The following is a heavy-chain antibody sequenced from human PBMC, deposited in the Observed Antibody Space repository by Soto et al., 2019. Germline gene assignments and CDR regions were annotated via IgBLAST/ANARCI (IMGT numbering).Heavy chain of an antibody. CDR2: INPKNGDT. J-gene: IGHJ6*02. D-gene: IGHD1-26*01. CDR1: GYTFTGYY. Sequence: QVQLVQSGAEVRKPGASVKVSCRASGYTFTGYYFHWLRQAPGQGLEWMAWINPKNGDTEYAQNFQGRVTMTRDTSISTANMELTRLTYDDTAIYYCARSSGSYSYYGMDVWGQGTTVTVSS. CDR3: ARSSGSYSYYGMDV. V-gene: IGHV1-2*02.